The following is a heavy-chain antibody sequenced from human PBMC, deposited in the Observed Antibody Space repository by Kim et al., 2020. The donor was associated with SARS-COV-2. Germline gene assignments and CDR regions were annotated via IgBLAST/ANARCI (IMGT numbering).Heavy chain of an antibody. Sequence: GGSLRLSCAASGFSFSNASMTWVRQAPGKGLEWVGRIKSKIDGGTTDYAAPVKGRFTISRDDSKNTLYLQMNSLKTEDTAVYYCSTLSGYNGSGSYYRSNDYWGQGTMVTVSS. J-gene: IGHJ4*01. CDR1: GFSFSNAS. D-gene: IGHD3-10*01. V-gene: IGHV3-15*01. CDR2: IKSKIDGGTT. CDR3: STLSGYNGSGSYYRSNDY.